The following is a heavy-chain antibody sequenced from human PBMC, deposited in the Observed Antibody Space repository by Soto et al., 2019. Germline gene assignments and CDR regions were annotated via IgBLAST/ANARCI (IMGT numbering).Heavy chain of an antibody. D-gene: IGHD6-25*01. CDR2: ISGGNGNT. CDR1: GYIFTKSA. J-gene: IGHJ4*02. CDR3: ARDGVAAGNINFDY. V-gene: IGHV1-3*01. Sequence: ASVKVSCKASGYIFTKSAMHWVRQAPGQRREWMGWISGGNGNTKYSPKLQGRVTITRDTSASTAYMELSSLRSEDNALYYCARDGVAAGNINFDYWGQGTLVTVSS.